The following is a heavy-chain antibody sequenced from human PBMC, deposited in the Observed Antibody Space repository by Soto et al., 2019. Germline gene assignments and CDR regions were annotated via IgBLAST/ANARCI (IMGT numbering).Heavy chain of an antibody. V-gene: IGHV1-69*01. Sequence: SVNGSCKAVVCTISSYPISCLRHAPGQGLEWMGGIIPIFGTANYAQKFQGRVTITADESTSTAYMELSSLRSEDTAVYYCARSGSSSWYTFDYWGQGTLVTVSS. CDR3: ARSGSSSWYTFDY. CDR1: VCTISSYP. CDR2: IIPIFGTA. D-gene: IGHD6-13*01. J-gene: IGHJ4*02.